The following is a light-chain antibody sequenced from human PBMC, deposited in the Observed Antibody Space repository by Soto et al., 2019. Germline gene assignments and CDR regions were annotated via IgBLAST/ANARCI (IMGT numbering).Light chain of an antibody. J-gene: IGKJ5*01. CDR2: GAS. CDR3: QQCGSSST. Sequence: EIVLTQSRGTLSLSPGERATLSCRASQTFSNSFLSWFQQIPGQAPRLLIYGASMRATGIPDRFSGSGSGTDFTLTISRLEPEDFAVYYCQQCGSSSTFGQGTRLEIK. V-gene: IGKV3-20*01. CDR1: QTFSNSF.